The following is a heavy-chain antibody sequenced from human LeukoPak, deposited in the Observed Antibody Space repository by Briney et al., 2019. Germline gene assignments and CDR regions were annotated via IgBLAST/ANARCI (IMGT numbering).Heavy chain of an antibody. Sequence: ASVKVSCKASGYTFTSYYMHWVRQAPGQGLEWMGIINPSGGSTSYAQKFQGRVTMTRGTSTSTVYMELSSLRSEDTAVYYCARDRGRDGYNYRYCFDYWGQGTLVTVSS. J-gene: IGHJ4*02. CDR3: ARDRGRDGYNYRYCFDY. D-gene: IGHD5-24*01. CDR1: GYTFTSYY. V-gene: IGHV1-46*01. CDR2: INPSGGST.